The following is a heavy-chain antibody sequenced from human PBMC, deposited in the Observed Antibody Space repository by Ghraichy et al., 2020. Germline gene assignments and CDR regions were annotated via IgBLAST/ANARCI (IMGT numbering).Heavy chain of an antibody. D-gene: IGHD3-10*01. V-gene: IGHV3-66*01. CDR1: GFTVSSNY. CDR3: ARSKDYYGSGSYYLGY. CDR2: IYSGGST. Sequence: GGSLRLSCAASGFTVSSNYMNWVRQAPGKGLEWVSVIYSGGSTYYADSVKGRFTIFRDNSKNTLYLQMNSLRAEDTAVYYCARSKDYYGSGSYYLGYWGQGTLFTVSS. J-gene: IGHJ4*02.